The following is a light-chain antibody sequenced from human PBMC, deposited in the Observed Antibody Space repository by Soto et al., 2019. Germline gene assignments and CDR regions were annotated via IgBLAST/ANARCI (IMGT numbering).Light chain of an antibody. V-gene: IGKV1-5*03. CDR2: QTS. CDR1: QSISKY. Sequence: DIQMTQSPATLSASVGDRVTLTCRASQSISKYLAWYQQKPGKAPKLLIYQTSSLQSGVTSRFSGSGSGTEFTLTISSLQPDDFATYYCQQSKTLYTFGQGTKLEIK. J-gene: IGKJ2*01. CDR3: QQSKTLYT.